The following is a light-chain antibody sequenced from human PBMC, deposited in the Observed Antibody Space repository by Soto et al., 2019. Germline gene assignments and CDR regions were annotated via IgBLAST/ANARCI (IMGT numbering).Light chain of an antibody. J-gene: IGLJ2*01. CDR1: SRDVGGYNF. CDR2: DVS. Sequence: SSLTQAASLSVSPGPAFTISCTGTSRDVGGYNFVCWFQKHPGKAPKLMIYDVSNRPSGVSNRFSGSKSGNTASLTISGLQAEDEADYYCTSYTSSRTLEFGGGTKVTVL. CDR3: TSYTSSRTLE. V-gene: IGLV2-14*01.